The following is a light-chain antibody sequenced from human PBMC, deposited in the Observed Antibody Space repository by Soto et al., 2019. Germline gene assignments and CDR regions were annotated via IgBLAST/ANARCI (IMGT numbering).Light chain of an antibody. V-gene: IGLV2-23*01. CDR2: EGS. Sequence: QSVLTQPASVSGSPGQSITISCTGTSSGVGSYNLVSWYQQHPGKAPKLMIYEGSKRPSGVSNRFSGYKSGNTASLTISGLQAEDEADYYCCSYGGSSSDVFGTGTKVTVL. CDR3: CSYGGSSSDV. J-gene: IGLJ1*01. CDR1: SSGVGSYNL.